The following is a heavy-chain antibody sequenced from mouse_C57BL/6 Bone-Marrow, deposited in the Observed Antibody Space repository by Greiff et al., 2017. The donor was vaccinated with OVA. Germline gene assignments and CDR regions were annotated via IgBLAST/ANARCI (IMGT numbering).Heavy chain of an antibody. CDR2: IDPNSGGT. J-gene: IGHJ2*01. Sequence: VQLQQPGAELVKPGASVKLSCKASGYTFTSYWMHWVKQRPGRGLEWIGRIDPNSGGTKYNEKFKSKATLTVDKPSSTAYMQLSSLTSEDSAVYYCARKGVITTVEREVYFDYWGQGTTLTVSS. CDR1: GYTFTSYW. V-gene: IGHV1-72*01. CDR3: ARKGVITTVEREVYFDY. D-gene: IGHD1-1*01.